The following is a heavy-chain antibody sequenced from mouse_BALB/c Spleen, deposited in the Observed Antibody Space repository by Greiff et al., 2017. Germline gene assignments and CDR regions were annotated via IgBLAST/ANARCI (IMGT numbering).Heavy chain of an antibody. CDR3: DAPYYYSAREGDY. D-gene: IGHD1-1*01. Sequence: EVQLQQSGAELVRPGASVKLSCTASGFTITDYYMHWVKQTPEQGLEWIGWIDPGNGDTEYAPKFQGKATMTADTSSNTAYLQLSSLTSEDTAVYYCDAPYYYSAREGDYWGQGTTLTVSS. CDR2: IDPGNGDT. J-gene: IGHJ2*01. V-gene: IGHV14-4*02. CDR1: GFTITDYY.